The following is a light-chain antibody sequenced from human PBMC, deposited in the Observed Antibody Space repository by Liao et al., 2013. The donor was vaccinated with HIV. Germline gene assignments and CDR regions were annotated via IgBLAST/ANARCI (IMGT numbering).Light chain of an antibody. Sequence: SYVLTQPPSVSVAPGETARITCGENNIGSKSVHWYQQKPGQAPLLVINYDTDRPSGIPERFSGSNSGNTATLTISRVEAGDEADYYCQVWDSSSDRVFGGGTKLTVL. V-gene: IGLV3-21*04. CDR1: NIGSKS. J-gene: IGLJ2*01. CDR2: YDT. CDR3: QVWDSSSDRV.